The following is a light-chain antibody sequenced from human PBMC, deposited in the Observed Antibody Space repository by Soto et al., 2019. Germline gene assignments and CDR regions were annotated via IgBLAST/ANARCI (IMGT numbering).Light chain of an antibody. Sequence: EFVLTQSPGTLSLSPGERATLSCRASQSVSTNVAWYQQKPGQAPRLLIYGASTRATGIPARFSGSGSGTEFTLTISSLLSEDFAVYYCQQYDNWPPRTFGQGTKVDI. J-gene: IGKJ1*01. V-gene: IGKV3-15*01. CDR3: QQYDNWPPRT. CDR1: QSVSTN. CDR2: GAS.